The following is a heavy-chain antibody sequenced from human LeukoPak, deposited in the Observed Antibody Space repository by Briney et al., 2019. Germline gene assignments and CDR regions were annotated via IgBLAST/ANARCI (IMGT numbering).Heavy chain of an antibody. D-gene: IGHD3-3*01. J-gene: IGHJ4*02. V-gene: IGHV4-59*01. CDR3: ASRSSIWSGYQDTLYYFDS. CDR2: IYYSGST. CDR1: GGSISSYY. Sequence: PSETLSLTCTVSGGSISSYYWSWIRQPPGKRLEWIGHIYYSGSTNYNPSLKSRVAISVDTSKNQFSLKLSSVTAADTAVYYCASRSSIWSGYQDTLYYFDSWGQGTLVTVSS.